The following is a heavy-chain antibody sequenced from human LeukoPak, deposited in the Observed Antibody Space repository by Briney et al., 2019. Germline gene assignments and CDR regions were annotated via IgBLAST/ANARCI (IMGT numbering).Heavy chain of an antibody. J-gene: IGHJ4*02. CDR1: GFTFSSYA. V-gene: IGHV3-21*01. CDR3: ARGRIGGYCSSTSCYTGYYFDY. CDR2: ISSSSSYI. D-gene: IGHD2-2*02. Sequence: GGSLRLSCAASGFTFSSYAMNWVRQAPGKGLEWVSSISSSSSYIYYADSVKGRFTISRDNAKNSLYLQMNSLRAEDTAVYYCARGRIGGYCSSTSCYTGYYFDYWGQGTLVTVSS.